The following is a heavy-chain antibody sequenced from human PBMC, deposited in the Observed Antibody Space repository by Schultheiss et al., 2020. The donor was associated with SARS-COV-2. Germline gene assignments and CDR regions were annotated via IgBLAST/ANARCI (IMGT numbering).Heavy chain of an antibody. CDR2: ISSTGGST. D-gene: IGHD3-22*01. V-gene: IGHV3-23*01. CDR3: AKDRRYYYDSSGYPPPDY. Sequence: GESLKISCAASGFTFSSYAMSWVRQAPGKGLEWVSAISSTGGSTYCADSVKGRFTISRDNSKNTLYLQMNSLRAEDTAVYYCAKDRRYYYDSSGYPPPDYWGQGTLVTVSS. J-gene: IGHJ4*02. CDR1: GFTFSSYA.